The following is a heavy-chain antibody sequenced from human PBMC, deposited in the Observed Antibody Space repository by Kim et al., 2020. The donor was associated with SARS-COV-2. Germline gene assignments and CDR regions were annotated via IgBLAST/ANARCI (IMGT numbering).Heavy chain of an antibody. CDR1: GFTFSSYA. CDR3: AKDTTRGNYYGSGRYYYGMDV. J-gene: IGHJ6*02. Sequence: GGSLRLSCAASGFTFSSYAMSWVRQAPGKGLEWVSAISGSGGSTYYADSVKGRFTISRDNSKNTLYLQMNSLRAEDTAVYYCAKDTTRGNYYGSGRYYYGMDVWGQGTTVTVSS. V-gene: IGHV3-23*01. D-gene: IGHD3-10*01. CDR2: ISGSGGST.